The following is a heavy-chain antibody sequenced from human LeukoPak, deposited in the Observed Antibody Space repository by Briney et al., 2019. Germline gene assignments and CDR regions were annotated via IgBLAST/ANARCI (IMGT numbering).Heavy chain of an antibody. V-gene: IGHV3-30*02. CDR1: GFTFSRYG. CDR3: ARDGVGPTLMFDF. Sequence: AGGSLRLSCAASGFTFSRYGMHWVRQAPGKGLEWVAFIRYDESNKFYADSVKGRFTVSRDNSKNTLYLQMNSLRAEDTAVYYCARDGVGPTLMFDFWGQGTLVTVSS. CDR2: IRYDESNK. D-gene: IGHD1-26*01. J-gene: IGHJ4*02.